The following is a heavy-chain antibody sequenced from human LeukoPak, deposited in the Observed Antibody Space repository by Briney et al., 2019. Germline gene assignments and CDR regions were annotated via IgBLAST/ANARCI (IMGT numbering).Heavy chain of an antibody. V-gene: IGHV4-39*01. CDR1: GGSVASTGCY. J-gene: IGHJ6*02. CDR3: GRHVSNGWDYHYGLDV. CDR2: AYYTGEI. Sequence: SETLSLTCTVSGGSVASTGCYWGWIRQSPGKGLEWIGSAYYTGEIYSTPSLKSRLTIAVDTSKNQFALTLTSVTAADTAVYYCGRHVSNGWDYHYGLDVWGQGTTVTVSS. D-gene: IGHD6-19*01.